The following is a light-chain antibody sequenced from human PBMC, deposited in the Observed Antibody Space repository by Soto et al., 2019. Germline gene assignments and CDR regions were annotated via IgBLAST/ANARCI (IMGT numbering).Light chain of an antibody. CDR1: QSVSSN. V-gene: IGKV3-15*01. CDR2: GAS. Sequence: ETVMTQSPATLSVSPGEGATLSCRASQSVSSNLVWYQHRPGQAPRLLIYGASTRATDIPARFSGSGSGTEFTLTSSRLEPEDFAVYYCQQYGSSGTFGQGTKVGIK. J-gene: IGKJ1*01. CDR3: QQYGSSGT.